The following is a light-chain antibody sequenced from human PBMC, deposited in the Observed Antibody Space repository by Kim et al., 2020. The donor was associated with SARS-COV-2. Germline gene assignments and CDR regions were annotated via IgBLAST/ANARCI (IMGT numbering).Light chain of an antibody. Sequence: ASVGGRVTITCRASQSISSWLAWYQQKPGKAPKLLIYKASSLESGVPSRFSGSGSGTEFTLTISSLQPDDFATYYCQQYNSYSQTFGQGTKVDIK. V-gene: IGKV1-5*03. CDR1: QSISSW. J-gene: IGKJ1*01. CDR2: KAS. CDR3: QQYNSYSQT.